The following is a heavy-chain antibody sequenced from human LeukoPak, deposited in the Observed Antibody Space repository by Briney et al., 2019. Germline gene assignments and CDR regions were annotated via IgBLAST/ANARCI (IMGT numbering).Heavy chain of an antibody. CDR1: GGSISSSSYY. J-gene: IGHJ4*02. CDR3: ARRRYYDFWIDY. CDR2: IYYSGST. Sequence: SETLSLTCTVSGGSISSSSYYWGWIRQPPGKGLEWIESIYYSGSTYYNPSLKSRVTISVDTSKNQFSLKLSSVTAADTAVYYCARRRYYDFWIDYWGQGTLVTVSS. D-gene: IGHD3-3*01. V-gene: IGHV4-39*01.